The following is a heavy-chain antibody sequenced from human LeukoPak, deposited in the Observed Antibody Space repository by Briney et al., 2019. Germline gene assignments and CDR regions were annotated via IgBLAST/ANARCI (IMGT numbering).Heavy chain of an antibody. CDR1: GFTFSSYS. CDR3: ARGPLAAAGDY. D-gene: IGHD6-13*01. CDR2: ISSSSSYI. Sequence: GGSLRLSCAASGFTFSSYSMNWVRQAPGKGLEWVSSISSSSSYIYYADSVKGRFTISRDNAENSLYLQMNSLRAEDTAVYYCARGPLAAAGDYWGQGTLVTVSS. V-gene: IGHV3-21*01. J-gene: IGHJ4*02.